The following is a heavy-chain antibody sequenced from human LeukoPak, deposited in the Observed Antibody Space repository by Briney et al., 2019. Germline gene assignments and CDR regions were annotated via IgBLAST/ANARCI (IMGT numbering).Heavy chain of an antibody. CDR1: GLTFDDYG. J-gene: IGHJ4*02. CDR2: INWNGGTT. V-gene: IGHV3-20*04. Sequence: GGSLRLSCVASGLTFDDYGMSWVRQASGKGLEWVSGINWNGGTTTYADSVKGRFTISRDNAKNSLYLQMNSLRVEDTAFYYCARNSGANVYTYSFQYWGRGTLVTVSS. CDR3: ARNSGANVYTYSFQY. D-gene: IGHD1-26*01.